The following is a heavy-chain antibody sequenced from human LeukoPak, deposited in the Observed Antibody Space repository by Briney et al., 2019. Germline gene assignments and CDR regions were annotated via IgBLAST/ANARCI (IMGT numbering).Heavy chain of an antibody. CDR1: GDSISSYY. Sequence: SETLSLTCTVSGDSISSYYWSWIRQPPGKGLEWIGYIYYSGSTNYNPSLKSRVTISVDTSKNQFPLKLSSVTAADTAVYYCARGGGYSYGARFDYWGQGTLVTVSS. J-gene: IGHJ4*02. D-gene: IGHD5-18*01. CDR2: IYYSGST. CDR3: ARGGGYSYGARFDY. V-gene: IGHV4-59*01.